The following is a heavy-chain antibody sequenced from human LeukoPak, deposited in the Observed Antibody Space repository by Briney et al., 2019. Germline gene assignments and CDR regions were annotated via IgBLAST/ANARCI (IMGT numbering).Heavy chain of an antibody. CDR2: INSDGSST. Sequence: GGSLRLSCAASGFTFSNYWMHWVRQAPGKGLVWVSRINSDGSSTSYADSVKGRFTISRDNPKNTLYLQMNSLRPEDTAVYYCATDSSSRIQLWTPLKYWGQGTLVTVSS. CDR3: ATDSSSRIQLWTPLKY. CDR1: GFTFSNYW. V-gene: IGHV3-74*01. D-gene: IGHD5-18*01. J-gene: IGHJ4*02.